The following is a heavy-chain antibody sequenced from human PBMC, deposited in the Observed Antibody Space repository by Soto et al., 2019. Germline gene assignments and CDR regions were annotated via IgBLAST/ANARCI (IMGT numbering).Heavy chain of an antibody. CDR2: INNDGSGT. CDR1: GFTFSSYW. V-gene: IGHV3-74*01. Sequence: EVRLVESGGGLVQPGGSLRLSCAASGFTFSSYWMHWVRQAPGKGLVWVARINNDGSGTHYADSVKGRFTISRDNAKNTLSLQMNSLRAEDTAVYYGAREPVDVDYGMDVWGQGTTVTVSS. CDR3: AREPVDVDYGMDV. D-gene: IGHD5-12*01. J-gene: IGHJ6*02.